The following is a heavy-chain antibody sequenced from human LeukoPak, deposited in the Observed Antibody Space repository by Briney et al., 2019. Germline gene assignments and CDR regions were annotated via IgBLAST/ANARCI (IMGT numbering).Heavy chain of an antibody. CDR2: IYYSGST. V-gene: IGHV4-31*03. CDR1: GGSISSGGYY. D-gene: IGHD4-17*01. Sequence: SETLSLTCTVSGGSISSGGYYWSWIRQHPGKGLEWIGYIYYSGSTYYNPSLKSRVTISVDTSKNQSSLKLSSVTAADTAVYYCARDRGPSTVTYYYYGMDVWGQGTTVTVSS. J-gene: IGHJ6*02. CDR3: ARDRGPSTVTYYYYGMDV.